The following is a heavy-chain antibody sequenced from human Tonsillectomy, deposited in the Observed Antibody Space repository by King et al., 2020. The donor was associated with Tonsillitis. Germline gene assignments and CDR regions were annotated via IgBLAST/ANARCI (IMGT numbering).Heavy chain of an antibody. J-gene: IGHJ4*02. Sequence: VQLVESGGGVVQPGGSLRLSCAASGFTFSSYGMHWVRQAPGKGLEWVAFIRYDGSIKYYADSVKGRFTISIDNSKNTLYLQMNSLSPEDTAVYFCTKDPLLYGSGSWYFDYWGQGTLVTVSS. D-gene: IGHD3-10*01. CDR2: IRYDGSIK. V-gene: IGHV3-30*02. CDR3: TKDPLLYGSGSWYFDY. CDR1: GFTFSSYG.